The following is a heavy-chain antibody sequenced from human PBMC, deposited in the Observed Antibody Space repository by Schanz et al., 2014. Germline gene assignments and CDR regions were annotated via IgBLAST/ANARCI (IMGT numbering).Heavy chain of an antibody. CDR3: ARAHITMVRGVIIAPYLDY. D-gene: IGHD3-10*01. V-gene: IGHV3-48*02. Sequence: EVQLVESTGGLVQPGGSLRLSCAASGFTFSSYTMNWVRQAPGKRLEWVSYISNTSSTIYYADSVRGRFTISRDNAKNSLYLQMNSLRDEDTAVYYCARAHITMVRGVIIAPYLDYWGQGTLVTVSS. CDR1: GFTFSSYT. J-gene: IGHJ4*02. CDR2: ISNTSSTI.